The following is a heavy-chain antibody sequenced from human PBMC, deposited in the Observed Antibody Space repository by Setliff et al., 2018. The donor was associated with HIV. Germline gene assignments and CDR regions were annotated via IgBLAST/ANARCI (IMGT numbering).Heavy chain of an antibody. CDR3: TRDYAYDWNSVMDA. Sequence: GGSLRLSCAASGFTFSAYSMNWVRQAPGKGLEWVASISSSSPYIYYADSVKGRFTISRDNAKNSLYLKMNNLRAEDTAVYYCTRDYAYDWNSVMDAWGKGTTVTVSS. V-gene: IGHV3-21*01. D-gene: IGHD1-7*01. CDR1: GFTFSAYS. J-gene: IGHJ6*03. CDR2: ISSSSPYI.